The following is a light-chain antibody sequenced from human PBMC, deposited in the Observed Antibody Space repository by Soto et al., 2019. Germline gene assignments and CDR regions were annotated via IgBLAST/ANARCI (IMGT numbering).Light chain of an antibody. J-gene: IGKJ5*01. CDR3: KQRDSWPIT. Sequence: IVLPQSHASLSLSPGARATLSGQASQSVDSYLVWYQQKPGQAPRLLIFGASNRATGIPARFSGSGSGTDCTRTINSLEPDDVAVDDCKQRDSWPITVGKGTRLAI. CDR2: GAS. V-gene: IGKV3-11*01. CDR1: QSVDSY.